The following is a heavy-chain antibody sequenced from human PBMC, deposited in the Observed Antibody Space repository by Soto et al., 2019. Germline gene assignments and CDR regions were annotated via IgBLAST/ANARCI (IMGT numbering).Heavy chain of an antibody. CDR2: ISAQNGNT. J-gene: IGHJ4*02. CDR3: ARGRYGDY. Sequence: QVHLVQSGAEVKKPGASVKVSCKGSGYAFTTYGITWVRQAPGQGLEWMGWISAQNGNTNHAQKRQGRVTATTDTATSTAYMELRRRRSDGTAVYDCARGRYGDYWGQGALVTVPS. CDR1: GYAFTTYG. V-gene: IGHV1-18*01. D-gene: IGHD1-1*01.